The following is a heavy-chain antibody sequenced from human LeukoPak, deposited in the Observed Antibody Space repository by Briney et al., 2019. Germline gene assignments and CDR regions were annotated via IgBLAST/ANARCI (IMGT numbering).Heavy chain of an antibody. V-gene: IGHV1-69*01. CDR3: AREMMVAATPWFEP. CDR1: GGTFSSYA. J-gene: IGHJ5*02. D-gene: IGHD2-15*01. CDR2: IIPIFGTA. Sequence: SVKVSCKASGGTFSSYAISWVRQAPGQGLEWMGGIIPIFGTANYAQKFQGRVTITADESTSTAYMELSSLRSEDTAVYYCAREMMVAATPWFEPWGQGTLVTVSS.